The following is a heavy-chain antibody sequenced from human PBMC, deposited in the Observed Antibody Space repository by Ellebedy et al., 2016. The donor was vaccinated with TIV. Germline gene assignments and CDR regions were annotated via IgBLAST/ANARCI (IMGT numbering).Heavy chain of an antibody. Sequence: GESLKISCATSGFAFSGFAMNWVRQAPGKGLEWVSSIGAGGSDVFYTDSVRGRFAISRDDAKTSIYLQMNSLRVGDTAVYYCVRGGAAPHNRYFDFWGRGTLVTVSS. J-gene: IGHJ2*01. CDR2: IGAGGSDV. CDR1: GFAFSGFA. CDR3: VRGGAAPHNRYFDF. V-gene: IGHV3-21*01. D-gene: IGHD1-14*01.